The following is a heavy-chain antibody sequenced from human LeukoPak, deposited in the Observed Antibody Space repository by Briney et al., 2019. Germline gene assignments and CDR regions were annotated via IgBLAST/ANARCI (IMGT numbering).Heavy chain of an antibody. CDR3: ARDAHLWFGESGYYYMDV. Sequence: SVKVSCKASGGTFSSYAISWVRQAPGQGLEWMGGIIPIFGTANYAQKFQGRVTITADKSTSTAYMELSRLRSDDTAVYYCARDAHLWFGESGYYYMDVWGKGTTVTVSS. CDR1: GGTFSSYA. CDR2: IIPIFGTA. J-gene: IGHJ6*03. V-gene: IGHV1-69*06. D-gene: IGHD3-10*01.